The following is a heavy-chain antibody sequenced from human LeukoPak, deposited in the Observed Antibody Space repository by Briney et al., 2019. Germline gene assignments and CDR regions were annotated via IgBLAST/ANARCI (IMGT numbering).Heavy chain of an antibody. CDR2: IYIDGTT. CDR3: ARVVSVAWSERRPGYYYMDV. D-gene: IGHD1-1*01. V-gene: IGHV3-66*01. Sequence: GGSLRLSCAASGFTVSSTYMTWVRQAPGKGLEWVSIIYIDGTTYYADSVKGRFTISRDNAKNTVYLQMNSLRAEDTAVYYCARVVSVAWSERRPGYYYMDVWGKGTTVTVSS. CDR1: GFTVSSTY. J-gene: IGHJ6*03.